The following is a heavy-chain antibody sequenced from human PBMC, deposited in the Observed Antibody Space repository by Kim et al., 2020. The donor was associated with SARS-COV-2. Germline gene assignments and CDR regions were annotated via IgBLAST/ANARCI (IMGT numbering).Heavy chain of an antibody. D-gene: IGHD6-13*01. CDR2: ISSSGSTI. Sequence: GGSLRLSCAASGFTFSDYYMSWIRQAPGKGLEWVSYISSSGSTIYYADSVKGRFTISRDNAKNSLYLQMNSLRAEDTAVYYCARAGKRYSSSWYGFVEAPHDYWGQGTLVTVSS. CDR1: GFTFSDYY. V-gene: IGHV3-11*01. CDR3: ARAGKRYSSSWYGFVEAPHDY. J-gene: IGHJ4*02.